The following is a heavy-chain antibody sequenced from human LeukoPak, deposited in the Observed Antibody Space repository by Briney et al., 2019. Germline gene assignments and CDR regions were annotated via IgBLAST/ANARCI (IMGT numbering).Heavy chain of an antibody. J-gene: IGHJ4*02. D-gene: IGHD2-15*01. CDR3: ARGIVVVVAAYFGY. CDR2: INHSGST. CDR1: GGSISSYY. V-gene: IGHV4-34*01. Sequence: SETLSLTCTVSGGSISSYYWSWIRQPPGKGLEWIGEINHSGSTNYNPSLKSRVTISVDTSKNQFSLKLSSVTAADTAVYYCARGIVVVVAAYFGYWGQGTLVTVSS.